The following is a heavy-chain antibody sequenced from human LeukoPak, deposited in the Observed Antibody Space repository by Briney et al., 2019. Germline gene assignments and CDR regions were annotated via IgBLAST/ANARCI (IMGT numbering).Heavy chain of an antibody. CDR1: GFTFSSYA. J-gene: IGHJ4*02. Sequence: PGRSLRLSCAASGFTFSSYAMHWVRQAPGKGLEWVAVVPYDGSNKYYADSVKGRFTVSRDNSKNTLYLQMNSLRGEDTAVYYCARSWIQLWYLDYWGQGTLVTVSS. CDR3: ARSWIQLWYLDY. CDR2: VPYDGSNK. V-gene: IGHV3-30*04. D-gene: IGHD5-18*01.